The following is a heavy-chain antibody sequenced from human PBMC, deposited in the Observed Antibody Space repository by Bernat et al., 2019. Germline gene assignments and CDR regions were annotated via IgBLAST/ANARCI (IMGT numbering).Heavy chain of an antibody. J-gene: IGHJ4*02. V-gene: IGHV3-73*01. D-gene: IGHD4-23*01. CDR3: TSHSYSTVITPVDY. CDR2: IRDKANSYAT. CDR1: GFTFSGSA. Sequence: EVQLVESGGGLVQPGWSLKLSCAASGFTFSGSAMHWVRQASGKGLEWVGRIRDKANSYATAYAASVKGRFTISRDDSKNTAYLHMSSLKTEDTAVYFCTSHSYSTVITPVDYWGQGTLVTVSS.